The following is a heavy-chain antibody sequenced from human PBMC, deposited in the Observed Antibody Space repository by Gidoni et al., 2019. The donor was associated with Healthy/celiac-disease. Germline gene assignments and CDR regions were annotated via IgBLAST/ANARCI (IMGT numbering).Heavy chain of an antibody. V-gene: IGHV3-33*01. Sequence: QVQLVESGGGVVQPGRSLRLSCAASGFTFSSYGMHWVRQAPGKGLEWVAVIWYDGSNKYYADSVKGRFTISRDNSKNTLYLQMNSLRAEDTAVYYCAREDSTVSASLVQDYYYYMDVWGKGTTVTVSS. CDR3: AREDSTVSASLVQDYYYYMDV. CDR2: IWYDGSNK. D-gene: IGHD4-17*01. J-gene: IGHJ6*03. CDR1: GFTFSSYG.